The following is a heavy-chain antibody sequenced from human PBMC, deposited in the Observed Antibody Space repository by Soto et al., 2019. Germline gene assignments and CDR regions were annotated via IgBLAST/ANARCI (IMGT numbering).Heavy chain of an antibody. D-gene: IGHD3-10*01. Sequence: LRLSCVASGFTFSSYGMHWVRQAPGKGLEWVAGTWFDGSNKYYVDSVKGRFTISRDNSKNTLYLQMDSLRADDTAVYYCSRGTPNRGSGSYPLDYWGQGTPVTVSS. CDR2: TWFDGSNK. J-gene: IGHJ4*02. CDR3: SRGTPNRGSGSYPLDY. CDR1: GFTFSSYG. V-gene: IGHV3-33*01.